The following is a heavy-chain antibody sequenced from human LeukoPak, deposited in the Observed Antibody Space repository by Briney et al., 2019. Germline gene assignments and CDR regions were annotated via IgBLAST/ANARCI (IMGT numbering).Heavy chain of an antibody. CDR3: ARETPGTGAFDY. CDR1: GYTFTSYF. V-gene: IGHV1-46*01. J-gene: IGHJ4*02. Sequence: ASVKVSCKTPGYTFTSYFIHWVRQAPGQGLEWMGIINPSGASTSYAQRFQGRVTMTRDMSTSTVYMELSSLRSEDTAVYYCARETPGTGAFDYWGQGTLVTVSS. D-gene: IGHD3/OR15-3a*01. CDR2: INPSGAST.